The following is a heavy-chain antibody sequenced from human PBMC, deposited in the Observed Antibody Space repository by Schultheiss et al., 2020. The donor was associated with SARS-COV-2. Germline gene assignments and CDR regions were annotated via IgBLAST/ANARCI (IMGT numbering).Heavy chain of an antibody. CDR2: ISSNGGST. CDR3: VKDRSYYFDSSGYFQH. J-gene: IGHJ1*01. CDR1: GFTFSSYA. Sequence: GESLKISCAASGFTFSSYAMHWVRQAPGKGLEYVSAISSNGGSTYYADSVKGRFTISRDNSKNTLYLQMSSLRAEDTAVYYCVKDRSYYFDSSGYFQHWGQGTLVTVSS. V-gene: IGHV3-64D*06. D-gene: IGHD3-22*01.